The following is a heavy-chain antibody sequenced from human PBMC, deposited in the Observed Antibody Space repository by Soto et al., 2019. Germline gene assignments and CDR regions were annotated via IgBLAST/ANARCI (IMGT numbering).Heavy chain of an antibody. J-gene: IGHJ5*02. CDR2: IYYSGST. Sequence: SETLSLTCTVSGGSISSGGYYWSWIRQHPGKGLEWIGYIYYSGSTYYNPSLKSRVTISVDTSKNQFSLKLSSVTAADTAVYYCAREEHYYDSSGYRDNWFDPWGQGTLVTVSS. CDR3: AREEHYYDSSGYRDNWFDP. V-gene: IGHV4-31*03. D-gene: IGHD3-22*01. CDR1: GGSISSGGYY.